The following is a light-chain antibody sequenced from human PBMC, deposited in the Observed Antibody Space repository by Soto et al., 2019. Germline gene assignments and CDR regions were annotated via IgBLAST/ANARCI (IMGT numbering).Light chain of an antibody. CDR1: QSISSW. J-gene: IGKJ1*01. V-gene: IGKV1-5*03. Sequence: EMTPTPSIIYASGGDRVTITSRSSQSISSWLAWYQQKPGKAHNLMIYKASHLESGVQSRFSGCGSGTEFTLTISSLQPGDFATYYCQHYNSYPWTFGNGTMV. CDR3: QHYNSYPWT. CDR2: KAS.